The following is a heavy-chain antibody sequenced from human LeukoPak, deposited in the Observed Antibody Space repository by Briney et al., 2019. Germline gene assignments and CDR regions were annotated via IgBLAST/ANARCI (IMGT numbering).Heavy chain of an antibody. CDR2: ISAYNGNT. CDR3: AGVELERYYYYAMDV. V-gene: IGHV1-18*01. CDR1: GYTFTSYG. J-gene: IGHJ6*02. Sequence: GASVRVSCKASGYTFTSYGISWVRQAPGQGREWMGWISAYNGNTNYAKKLPGRLTMTTQTSTSTAYMELRSLRSADTAVYYCAGVELERYYYYAMDVSGQGTTVTASS. D-gene: IGHD1-1*01.